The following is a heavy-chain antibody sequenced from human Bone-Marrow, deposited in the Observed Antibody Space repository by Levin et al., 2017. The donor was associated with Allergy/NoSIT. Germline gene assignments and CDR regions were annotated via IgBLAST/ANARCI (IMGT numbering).Heavy chain of an antibody. D-gene: IGHD1-1*01. Sequence: KTGGSLRLSCAASGFSFSTSDMNWVRQAPGKGLEWVSYTSRTSNHMYYADSVRGRFTIFRDNAKSSLYLQMDSLTAEDTAVYYCARDLAGLARNGGMDVWGQGTSVTVSS. CDR3: ARDLAGLARNGGMDV. CDR2: TSRTSNHM. V-gene: IGHV3-21*01. J-gene: IGHJ6*02. CDR1: GFSFSTSD.